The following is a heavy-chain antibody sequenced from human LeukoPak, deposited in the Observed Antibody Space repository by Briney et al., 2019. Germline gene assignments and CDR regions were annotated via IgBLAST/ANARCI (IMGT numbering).Heavy chain of an antibody. J-gene: IGHJ3*01. V-gene: IGHV3-21*01. Sequence: PGGSLRLSCAASGFTFSSYSMNWVRQAPGKGLEWVSSISSSSSYIYYADSVKGRFTISRDNAKNSLYLQMNSLRAEDTAVYYCARRLYCSGSSCHTGPDAFDVWGQGTVVTVSS. CDR1: GFTFSSYS. D-gene: IGHD2-2*02. CDR2: ISSSSSYI. CDR3: ARRLYCSGSSCHTGPDAFDV.